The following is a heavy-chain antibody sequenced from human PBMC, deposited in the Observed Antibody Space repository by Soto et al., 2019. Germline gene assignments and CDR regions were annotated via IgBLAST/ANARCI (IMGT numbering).Heavy chain of an antibody. Sequence: ASVKVSCRASGYIFSDFYVHWVRQAPGQGLEWMGMINPRGGGTTYAERFQGRVSMTRDTSTSTLYMELRSLISDDTAVYYCARSMAVLGTFSPGYWGQGTLVTVSS. V-gene: IGHV1-46*01. CDR1: GYIFSDFY. J-gene: IGHJ4*02. D-gene: IGHD6-19*01. CDR3: ARSMAVLGTFSPGY. CDR2: INPRGGGT.